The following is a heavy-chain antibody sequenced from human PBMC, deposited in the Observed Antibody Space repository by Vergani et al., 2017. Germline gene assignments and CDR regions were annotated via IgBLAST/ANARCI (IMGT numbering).Heavy chain of an antibody. CDR3: ARGPYDFWSGYYFDY. CDR2: ISSNGGST. J-gene: IGHJ4*02. Sequence: VQLVESGGGLVQPGGSLRLSCSASGFTFSSYAMHWVRQAPGKGLEYVSAISSNGGSTYYADSVKGRFTISRDNSKNTLYLQMNSLRAEDTAVYYCARGPYDFWSGYYFDYWGQGTLVTVSS. V-gene: IGHV3-64*04. CDR1: GFTFSSYA. D-gene: IGHD3-3*01.